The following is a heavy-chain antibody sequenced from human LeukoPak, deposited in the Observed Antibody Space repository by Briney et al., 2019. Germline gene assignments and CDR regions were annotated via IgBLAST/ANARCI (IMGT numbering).Heavy chain of an antibody. CDR1: GYSFTNYW. J-gene: IGHJ6*03. CDR3: ARHQTDHYYYYMDV. Sequence: GESLKISCKGSGYSFTNYWIGWVRQMPGKGLEWMGIIYPADSDIRYSPSFQGQVTISADKSISTAYLQWSSLKASDTAIYYCARHQTDHYYYYMDVWGKGTTITVSS. D-gene: IGHD1-14*01. CDR2: IYPADSDI. V-gene: IGHV5-51*01.